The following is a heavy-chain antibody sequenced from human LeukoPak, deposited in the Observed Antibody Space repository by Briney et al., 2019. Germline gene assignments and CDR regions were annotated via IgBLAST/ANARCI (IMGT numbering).Heavy chain of an antibody. V-gene: IGHV3-7*01. CDR3: ARGTTAADI. D-gene: IGHD1-7*01. CDR1: GFTFSSYW. CDR2: INEDGIKK. Sequence: GGSLRLSCAASGFTFSSYWMSWVRQAPGKGLEWVANINEDGIKKYYVDSVKGRLTISRDNAEKSLYLQMDSLRGEDTAVYYCARGTTAADIWGQGTMVTVSS. J-gene: IGHJ3*02.